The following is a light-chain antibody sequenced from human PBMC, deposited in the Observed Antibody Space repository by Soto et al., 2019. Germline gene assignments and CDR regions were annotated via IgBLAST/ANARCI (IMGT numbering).Light chain of an antibody. Sequence: QSALTQPPSASGSPGQSVTISCTGTSFDVGGYNYVSWYQQHPGKAPQVLMYEVSKRPSGVPDRFSGSKSGNTASLTVSGLQAEDEADYYCSAYAGSPYLYVFGSGTRPPS. V-gene: IGLV2-8*01. CDR2: EVS. CDR3: SAYAGSPYLYV. J-gene: IGLJ1*01. CDR1: SFDVGGYNY.